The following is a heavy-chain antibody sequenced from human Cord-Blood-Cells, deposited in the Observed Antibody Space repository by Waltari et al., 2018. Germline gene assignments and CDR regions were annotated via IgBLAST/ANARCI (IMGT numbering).Heavy chain of an antibody. V-gene: IGHV3-53*01. CDR3: ARWSRELLPYGMDV. CDR1: GFTVSSNY. D-gene: IGHD3-10*01. Sequence: EVQLVESGGGLIQPGGSLRLSCSALGFTVSSNYMSWVRQAPGKGLEWVSVIYSGGSTYYADSVKGRFTISRDNSKNTLYLQMNSLRAEDTAVYYCARWSRELLPYGMDVWGQGTTVTVSS. CDR2: IYSGGST. J-gene: IGHJ6*02.